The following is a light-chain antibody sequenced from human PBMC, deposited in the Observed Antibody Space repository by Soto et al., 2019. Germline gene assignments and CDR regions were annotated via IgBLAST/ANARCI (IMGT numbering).Light chain of an antibody. V-gene: IGLV2-14*01. Sequence: QSVLTQPASVSGSPGQSITISCTGTTSDIGTYNYVSWYQQHAGKAPKLIIYEVSHRPSGVSTRFSGSKSGNTASLTVSGLQAADEADYFCKSYAGSNTYVFGSGTKVTVL. CDR1: TSDIGTYNY. CDR3: KSYAGSNTYV. CDR2: EVS. J-gene: IGLJ1*01.